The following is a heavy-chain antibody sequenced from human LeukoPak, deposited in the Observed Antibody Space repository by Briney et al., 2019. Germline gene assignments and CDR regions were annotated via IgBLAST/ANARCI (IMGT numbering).Heavy chain of an antibody. J-gene: IGHJ4*02. Sequence: GGSLRLSCAASGFTFSNAWMSWVRQAPGKGLEWVGRIKSKTDGGTTDYAAPVKGRFAISRDDSKNTLYLQMNSLKTEDTAVYYCTTESYSSSWSFDYWGQGTLVTVSS. CDR1: GFTFSNAW. V-gene: IGHV3-15*01. CDR2: IKSKTDGGTT. CDR3: TTESYSSSWSFDY. D-gene: IGHD6-13*01.